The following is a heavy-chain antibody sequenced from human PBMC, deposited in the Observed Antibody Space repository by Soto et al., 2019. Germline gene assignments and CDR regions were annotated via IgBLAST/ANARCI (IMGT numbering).Heavy chain of an antibody. CDR1: GFTFSSYG. D-gene: IGHD6-19*01. CDR3: ARDSAAVAGYFDY. CDR2: IWYDGSNK. V-gene: IGHV3-33*01. J-gene: IGHJ4*02. Sequence: GGSLRLSCAASGFTFSSYGMHWVRQAPGKGLEWVAVIWYDGSNKYYADSVKGRFTISRDNSKNTLYLQMNSLRAEDTAVYYCARDSAAVAGYFDYWGQGTLVTVSS.